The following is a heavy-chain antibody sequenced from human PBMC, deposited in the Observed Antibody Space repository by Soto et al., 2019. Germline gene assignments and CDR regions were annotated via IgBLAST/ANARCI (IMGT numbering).Heavy chain of an antibody. CDR3: ARHLQTEAAAGNGQFDY. J-gene: IGHJ4*02. CDR1: GYSFTSYW. Sequence: GESLKISCKGSGYSFTSYWIGWVRQMPGKGLEWMGIIYPGDSDTRYSPSFQGQVTISADKSISTAYLQWSSLKASDTAMYYCARHLQTEAAAGNGQFDYWGQGTLVTVSS. D-gene: IGHD6-13*01. V-gene: IGHV5-51*01. CDR2: IYPGDSDT.